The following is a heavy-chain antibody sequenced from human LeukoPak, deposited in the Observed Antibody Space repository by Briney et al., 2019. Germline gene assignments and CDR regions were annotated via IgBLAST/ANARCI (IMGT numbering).Heavy chain of an antibody. D-gene: IGHD3-22*01. V-gene: IGHV1-2*06. J-gene: IGHJ4*02. CDR2: INPNSGGT. Sequence: ASVKVSCKASGYTFTGYYMHWVRQAPGQGLEWMGRINPNSGGTNYAQKSQGRVTMTRDTSISTAYMELSRLTSDDTAFYYCARVKNYYDSSGYLYYFDYWGQGTLVTVSS. CDR3: ARVKNYYDSSGYLYYFDY. CDR1: GYTFTGYY.